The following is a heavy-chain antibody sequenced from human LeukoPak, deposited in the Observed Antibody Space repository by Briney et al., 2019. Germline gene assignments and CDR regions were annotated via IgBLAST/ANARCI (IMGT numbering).Heavy chain of an antibody. CDR3: ARGSGYDFGISFDY. D-gene: IGHD5-12*01. V-gene: IGHV1-69*04. J-gene: IGHJ4*02. Sequence: GASVKVSCKASGDTFSSYSISWVRQAPGQGLEWMGRIIPILGIANYAQKFQGRVTITADKSTSTAYMELSSLRSEDTAVYYCARGSGYDFGISFDYWGQGTLVTVSS. CDR1: GDTFSSYS. CDR2: IIPILGIA.